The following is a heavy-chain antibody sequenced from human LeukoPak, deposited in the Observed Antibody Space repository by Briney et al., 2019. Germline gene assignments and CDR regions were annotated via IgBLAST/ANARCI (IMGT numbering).Heavy chain of an antibody. CDR2: IYPSDSDT. CDR1: GFSFTSYW. D-gene: IGHD6-6*01. Sequence: GESLKISCKGSGFSFTSYWSGWVRQMPGKGLEWMGIIYPSDSDTRYSPSFQGQVTISAAKSINTAYLQWSSLKASDTAMYYCARGSSPTNFAYWGQGTLVTVSS. V-gene: IGHV5-51*01. J-gene: IGHJ4*02. CDR3: ARGSSPTNFAY.